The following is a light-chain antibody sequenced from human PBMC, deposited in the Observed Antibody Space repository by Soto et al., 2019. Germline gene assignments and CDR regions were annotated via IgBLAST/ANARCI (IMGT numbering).Light chain of an antibody. CDR2: EAS. V-gene: IGKV1-5*03. CDR3: KQNNPSPWT. J-gene: IGKJ1*01. CDR1: QSISSW. Sequence: DIQMTQSPSTLSASVGDRVTITCRASQSISSWLAWYQQKPGTAPNLLIYEASSLESGVPSRFSGSGSGTPVTLTISSLQPYDFETCYRKQNNPSPWTFGQGAKVEIK.